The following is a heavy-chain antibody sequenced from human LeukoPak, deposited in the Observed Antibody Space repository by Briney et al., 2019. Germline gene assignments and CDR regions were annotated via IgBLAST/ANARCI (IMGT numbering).Heavy chain of an antibody. D-gene: IGHD2-15*01. Sequence: GGSLRLSCAASGFTFSSLAMGWVRQAPGKGLEWVSVISDSGGTTYYADSVKGRFTISRDNSRNTLYLQMNSLRVEDTAVYYCAKAGVLAAIGDYFDYWGQGTLVTVSS. CDR3: AKAGVLAAIGDYFDY. CDR1: GFTFSSLA. J-gene: IGHJ4*02. CDR2: ISDSGGTT. V-gene: IGHV3-23*01.